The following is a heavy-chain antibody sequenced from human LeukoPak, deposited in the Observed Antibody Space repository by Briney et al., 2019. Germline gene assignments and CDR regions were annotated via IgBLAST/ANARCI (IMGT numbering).Heavy chain of an antibody. CDR1: GFTFSSYS. Sequence: GGSLRLSCAASGFTFSSYSMNWVRQAPGKGLEWVSSISSSSSYIYYADSVKGRFTISRDNAKNSLYLQMNSLRAEDTAVYYCARDLFDSSGYASEEWGQGTLVTVSS. D-gene: IGHD3-22*01. CDR3: ARDLFDSSGYASEE. V-gene: IGHV3-21*01. J-gene: IGHJ4*02. CDR2: ISSSSSYI.